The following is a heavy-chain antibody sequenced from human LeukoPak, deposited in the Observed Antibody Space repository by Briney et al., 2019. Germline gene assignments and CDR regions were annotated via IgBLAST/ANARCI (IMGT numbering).Heavy chain of an antibody. J-gene: IGHJ4*02. CDR3: ARDAKAFDY. Sequence: GGSLRLSCAASGFTFSTYGMNWVRQAPGKGLEWLSCISTGGTTIHYADSVKGRFTISRDNAKNSLFLQMNSLRAEDTAVYYCARDAKAFDYWGQGTLVTVSS. V-gene: IGHV3-48*03. CDR1: GFTFSTYG. CDR2: ISTGGTTI.